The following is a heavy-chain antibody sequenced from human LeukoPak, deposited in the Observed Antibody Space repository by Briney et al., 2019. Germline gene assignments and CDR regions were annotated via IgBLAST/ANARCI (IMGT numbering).Heavy chain of an antibody. D-gene: IGHD3-22*01. CDR3: ARVRDYYDSSVYLSNFDY. J-gene: IGHJ4*02. CDR2: ISGYNGHT. V-gene: IGHV1-18*01. CDR1: GYXFTSSY. Sequence: ASVKVSCKASGYXFTSSYITWVRQAPGQGLEWMGWISGYNGHTSYAQNLQGRVTMTTDTSTSTAYMELRSLRSGDTAVYYCARVRDYYDSSVYLSNFDYWGQGTLVTVSS.